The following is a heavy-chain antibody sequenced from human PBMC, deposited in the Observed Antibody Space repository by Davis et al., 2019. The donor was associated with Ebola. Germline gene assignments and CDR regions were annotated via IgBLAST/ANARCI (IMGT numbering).Heavy chain of an antibody. V-gene: IGHV3-7*03. CDR2: IKQDGSEK. Sequence: PGGSLRLSCAVSGFTFSNDWMTWVRQAPGKGLEWVANIKQDGSEKYYVDSVKGRFTISRDHAKNSLYLQMNSLRAEDTAVYYCAKGGQQQLFSWGQGALVTVSS. CDR1: GFTFSNDW. D-gene: IGHD6-13*01. J-gene: IGHJ5*02. CDR3: AKGGQQQLFS.